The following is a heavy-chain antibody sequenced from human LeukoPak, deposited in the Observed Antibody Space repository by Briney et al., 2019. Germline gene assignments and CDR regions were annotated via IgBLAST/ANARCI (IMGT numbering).Heavy chain of an antibody. Sequence: GGSLRLSCVASGFTFSNYWMTWVRRAPGKGLEWVANIKQDGSEKHYVDSVKGRFTISRDNAKNSLSLQMNSLRAEDTAVFYCARGTSTWYLTYWGQGTLVTVSS. D-gene: IGHD6-13*01. V-gene: IGHV3-7*04. CDR1: GFTFSNYW. CDR3: ARGTSTWYLTY. CDR2: IKQDGSEK. J-gene: IGHJ4*02.